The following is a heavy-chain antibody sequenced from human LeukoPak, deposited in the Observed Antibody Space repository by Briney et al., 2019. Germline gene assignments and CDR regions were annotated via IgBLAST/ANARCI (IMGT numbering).Heavy chain of an antibody. Sequence: ASVKVSCKASGYTFTDFYIHWVRQAPGQGLEWMGRITLKSAGTTYTAQKFQGRVTMTMDTSVSTGYMELGGLRSDDTAIYYCARDRVGDGFTNYYSDYWGQGSLVTVSS. CDR2: ITLKSAGT. J-gene: IGHJ4*02. CDR1: GYTFTDFY. CDR3: ARDRVGDGFTNYYSDY. D-gene: IGHD4/OR15-4a*01. V-gene: IGHV1-2*06.